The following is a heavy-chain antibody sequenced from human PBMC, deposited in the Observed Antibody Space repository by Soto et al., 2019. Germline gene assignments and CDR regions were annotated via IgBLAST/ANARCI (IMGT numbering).Heavy chain of an antibody. CDR2: INHSGST. Sequence: SETLSLTCAFSGGSFSAYYWIWIRQPPGNGLEWIGEINHSGSTNYNPSLKSRVSMSVDTSKSQFSLKVSSVTAADTAVYYWARHHSRSSGWGTRYYYGMDVWGQGTTVTVSS. CDR1: GGSFSAYY. J-gene: IGHJ6*01. D-gene: IGHD6-6*01. CDR3: ARHHSRSSGWGTRYYYGMDV. V-gene: IGHV4-34*01.